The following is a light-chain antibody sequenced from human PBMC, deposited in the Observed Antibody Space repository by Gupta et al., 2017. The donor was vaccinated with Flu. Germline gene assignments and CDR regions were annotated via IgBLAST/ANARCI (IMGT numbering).Light chain of an antibody. V-gene: IGKV4-1*01. Sequence: DIVMTQSPDSLAVSLGGRATINCKSSHDIFYSSNNRNYLSWYQQKPGQPPKLLIYWASTRGSGVPGRFSGSGSVTDFTLTITSLQAEDVAVYYCQQHYTTPLTFGRGTKVEVK. CDR2: WAS. CDR3: QQHYTTPLT. J-gene: IGKJ1*01. CDR1: HDIFYSSNNRNY.